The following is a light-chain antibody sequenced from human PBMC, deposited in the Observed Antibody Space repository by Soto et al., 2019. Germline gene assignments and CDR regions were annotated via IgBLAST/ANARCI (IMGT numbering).Light chain of an antibody. CDR3: QHSYSTPRT. Sequence: DIQVTQSPSSLSASVGDRVTISCRASQSISGYLNWYQQKPGKAPNLLIFDASSLQSGVPSRFSGRGSGAEYTLTISSLQPEDFATYFCQHSYSTPRTFGQGTRMEIK. J-gene: IGKJ5*01. V-gene: IGKV1-39*01. CDR2: DAS. CDR1: QSISGY.